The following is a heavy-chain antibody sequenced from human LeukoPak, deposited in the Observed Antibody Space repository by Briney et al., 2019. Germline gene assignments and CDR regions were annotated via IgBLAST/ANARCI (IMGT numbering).Heavy chain of an antibody. CDR2: INHSGST. V-gene: IGHV4-34*01. CDR3: ARGPSAVAGTPRTGFDY. CDR1: GGSFSGYY. J-gene: IGHJ4*02. Sequence: SGTLSLTCAVYGGSFSGYYWSWIRQPPGKGLEWIGEINHSGSTNYNPSLKSRVTISVDTSKNQFSLKLSSVTAADTAVYYCARGPSAVAGTPRTGFDYWGQGTLVTVSS. D-gene: IGHD6-19*01.